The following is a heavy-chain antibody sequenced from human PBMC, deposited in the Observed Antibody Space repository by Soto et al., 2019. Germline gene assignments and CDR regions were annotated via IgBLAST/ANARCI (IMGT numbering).Heavy chain of an antibody. J-gene: IGHJ6*02. Sequence: QVQLQESGPGLVKPSQTLSLTCTVSGGSISSGSYYWSWIRQLPGKGLEWIGYIYYSGGTYYNPSLKSRVTISVDTSKNQFSLKLNSVTAADTAVYYCATRTDYYYGSGSLGGMDVWGQGTTVTVSS. CDR2: IYYSGGT. CDR3: ATRTDYYYGSGSLGGMDV. V-gene: IGHV4-31*03. D-gene: IGHD3-10*01. CDR1: GGSISSGSYY.